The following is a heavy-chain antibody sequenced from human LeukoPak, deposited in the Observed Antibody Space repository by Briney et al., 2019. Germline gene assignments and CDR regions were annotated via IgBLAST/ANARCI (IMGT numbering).Heavy chain of an antibody. D-gene: IGHD3-22*01. CDR1: GFTFSSYG. V-gene: IGHV3-30*18. J-gene: IGHJ4*02. Sequence: GGSLRLSCAASGFTFSSYGMHWVRQAPGKGLEWVAVISYDGSNKYYADPVKGRFTISRDNSKNTLYLQMNSLRAEDTAVYYCAKDLYYYDSSGYSPHYWGQGTLVTVSS. CDR3: AKDLYYYDSSGYSPHY. CDR2: ISYDGSNK.